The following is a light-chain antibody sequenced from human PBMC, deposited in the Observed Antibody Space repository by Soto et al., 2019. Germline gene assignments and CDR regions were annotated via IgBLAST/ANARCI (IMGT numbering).Light chain of an antibody. CDR2: YDS. Sequence: SYELTQPPSVSVAPGKTARITCGGNNIGSKSVHWYQQKPGQAPGLVIYYDSDRPSGIPERFSGYNSGNTATLTISRVEAGDEADYYCQVWDSSSDHVVFGGGTKLTVL. CDR1: NIGSKS. V-gene: IGLV3-21*04. J-gene: IGLJ2*01. CDR3: QVWDSSSDHVV.